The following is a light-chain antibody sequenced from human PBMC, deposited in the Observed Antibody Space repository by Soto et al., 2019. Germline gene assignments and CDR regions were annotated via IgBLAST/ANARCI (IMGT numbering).Light chain of an antibody. CDR1: QSVSGN. J-gene: IGKJ4*01. Sequence: EIVMTQSPATLSVSPGERATLSCRASQSVSGNLAWYQQKPGQAPRLLIYGASTRATGIPARFSGSGSGTEFTLTISSLQSEDFAADYCQQYNNWPPVTFGGGTKVEIK. V-gene: IGKV3-15*01. CDR3: QQYNNWPPVT. CDR2: GAS.